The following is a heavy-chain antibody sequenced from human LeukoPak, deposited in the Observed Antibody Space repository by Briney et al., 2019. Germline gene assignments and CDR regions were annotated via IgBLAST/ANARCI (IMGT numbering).Heavy chain of an antibody. Sequence: SETLSLTCTVSGGSISSGSYYWSWIRQHPEKGLEWIGYVSYSGSTNYNPSLKSRLIISVDTSKNQFSLKLSSVTAADTAVYYCARGGYYYYYFDYWGQGTLVTVSS. CDR3: ARGGYYYYYFDY. J-gene: IGHJ4*02. D-gene: IGHD3-22*01. CDR2: VSYSGST. V-gene: IGHV4-31*03. CDR1: GGSISSGSYY.